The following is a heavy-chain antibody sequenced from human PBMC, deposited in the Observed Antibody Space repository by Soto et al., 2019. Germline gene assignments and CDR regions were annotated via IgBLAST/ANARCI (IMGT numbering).Heavy chain of an antibody. Sequence: QVQLVQSGAEVKKPGSSVKVSCKASGGTISSYAISWVRQAPGQWLEWMGGIIPIFSTANYAQKFQGRVTITADESTSTAYMELSSLRSEDTAVYYCARAWGSPYYFDYWGQGTLVIVSS. CDR3: ARAWGSPYYFDY. CDR2: IIPIFSTA. D-gene: IGHD7-27*01. V-gene: IGHV1-69*12. CDR1: GGTISSYA. J-gene: IGHJ4*02.